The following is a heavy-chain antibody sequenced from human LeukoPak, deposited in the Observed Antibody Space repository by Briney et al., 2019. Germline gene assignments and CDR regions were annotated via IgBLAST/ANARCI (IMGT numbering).Heavy chain of an antibody. D-gene: IGHD1-26*01. CDR1: EFTFSDYD. J-gene: IGHJ4*02. CDR2: ISDDGSIK. Sequence: GGSLRLSCAASEFTFSDYDMHWVRQAPGKGLERVAIISDDGSIKDYADSLKGRFAISRDNSKNTLFLQMNSLRAEDTAVYYCAKDKRRVGVTRHLDYWGQGTLVTVSS. V-gene: IGHV3-30*18. CDR3: AKDKRRVGVTRHLDY.